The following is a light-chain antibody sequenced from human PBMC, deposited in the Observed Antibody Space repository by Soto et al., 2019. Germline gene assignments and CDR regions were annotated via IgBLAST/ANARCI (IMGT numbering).Light chain of an antibody. CDR1: QNVDSNY. J-gene: IGKJ5*01. CDR3: QQRSNWPPIT. Sequence: EIVLTQSPGTLSLSPGERATLSCRASQNVDSNYLAWYQQKPGQAPRIIIFGASGRATGIPDRFSGSGSGTDFTLTISSLEPEDSAVYYCQQRSNWPPITFGQGTRLEI. CDR2: GAS. V-gene: IGKV3D-20*02.